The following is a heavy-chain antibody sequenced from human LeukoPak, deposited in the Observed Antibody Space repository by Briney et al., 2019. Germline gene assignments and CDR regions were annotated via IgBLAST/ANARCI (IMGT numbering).Heavy chain of an antibody. V-gene: IGHV4-34*01. Sequence: PSETPSLTCAVYGGSFSGYYWSWIRQPPGKGLEWIGEINHSGSTNYNPSLRSRVTISVDTSKNQFSLKLSSVTAADTAVYYCARATTVTKNWFDPWGQGTLVTVSS. D-gene: IGHD4-17*01. CDR3: ARATTVTKNWFDP. CDR1: GGSFSGYY. J-gene: IGHJ5*02. CDR2: INHSGST.